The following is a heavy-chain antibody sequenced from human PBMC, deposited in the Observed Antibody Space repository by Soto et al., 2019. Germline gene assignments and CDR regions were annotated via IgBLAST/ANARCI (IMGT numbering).Heavy chain of an antibody. CDR2: INPSADST. CDR3: AREYGGSRVFDN. Sequence: QVQLVQSGAEVNKPGTSVKVSCKTSGYTFTNYFIHWVRQAPGQGLEWMGIINPSADSTNYAQRFQGRGTVTRDTSTSTVYMELRSLRSEDTAVYYCAREYGGSRVFDNWGQGTLVTVSS. V-gene: IGHV1-46*01. D-gene: IGHD1-26*01. CDR1: GYTFTNYF. J-gene: IGHJ4*02.